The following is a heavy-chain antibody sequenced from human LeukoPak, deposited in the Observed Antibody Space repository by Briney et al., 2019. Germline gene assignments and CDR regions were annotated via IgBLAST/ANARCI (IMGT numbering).Heavy chain of an antibody. CDR2: IWYDRSNK. V-gene: IGHV3-33*06. D-gene: IGHD6-19*01. CDR3: AKDSSKDYYYMDV. J-gene: IGHJ6*03. CDR1: GFTFSSYG. Sequence: GGSLRLSCAACGFTFSSYGMLWVRQAPARGVEWVAGIWYDRSNKYYADSVKGRFTISRDNSKHTLYLQMNSLRAEDTAVYYCAKDSSKDYYYMDVWGKGTTVTVSS.